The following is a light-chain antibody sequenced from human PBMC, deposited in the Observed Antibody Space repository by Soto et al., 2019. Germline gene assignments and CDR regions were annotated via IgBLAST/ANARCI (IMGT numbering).Light chain of an antibody. CDR1: SSDVGGYNY. Sequence: QSALTQPRSVSGSPGQSVTISCTGTSSDVGGYNYVSWYQQHPGKAPKLMIYDVSKRPSGVPDRFSGSKSGNTASLTISGLQAEDEDAYYCCSYAGSYTWVFGTGTKLTVL. V-gene: IGLV2-11*01. J-gene: IGLJ1*01. CDR3: CSYAGSYTWV. CDR2: DVS.